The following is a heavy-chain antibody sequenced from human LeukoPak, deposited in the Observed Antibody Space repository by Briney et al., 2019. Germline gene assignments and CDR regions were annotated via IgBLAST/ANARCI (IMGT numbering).Heavy chain of an antibody. V-gene: IGHV1-2*02. CDR1: GYTFTGYY. CDR3: ARDRFRVVVVPADYYYMDV. J-gene: IGHJ6*03. Sequence: ASVTVSCKASGYTFTGYYMHWVRQAPGQGLEWMGWINPNSGGTNYAQKFQGRVTMTRDTSISTAYMELSRLRSDDTAVYYCARDRFRVVVVPADYYYMDVWGKGTTVTVSS. D-gene: IGHD2-2*01. CDR2: INPNSGGT.